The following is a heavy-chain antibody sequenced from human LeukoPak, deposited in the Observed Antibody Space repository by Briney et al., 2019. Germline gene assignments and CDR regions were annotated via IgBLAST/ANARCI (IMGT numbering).Heavy chain of an antibody. D-gene: IGHD3-10*01. Sequence: PGGSLRLSCAASGFTFSSYAMSWVRQAPGKGLEWVSAISGSGSTSYYADSVKGRFTISRDNSKNTLYLQMTSLRAEDTAVYYCAKDQRGYYQPIDYWGQGILVTVSS. V-gene: IGHV3-23*01. J-gene: IGHJ4*02. CDR2: ISGSGSTS. CDR3: AKDQRGYYQPIDY. CDR1: GFTFSSYA.